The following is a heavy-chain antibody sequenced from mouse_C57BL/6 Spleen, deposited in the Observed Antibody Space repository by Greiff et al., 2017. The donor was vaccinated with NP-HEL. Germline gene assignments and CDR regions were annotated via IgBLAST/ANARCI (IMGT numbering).Heavy chain of an antibody. J-gene: IGHJ2*01. CDR3: SRGYDGSNYFDY. CDR1: GYTFTDYY. CDR2: INPYNGGT. D-gene: IGHD1-1*01. V-gene: IGHV1-19*01. Sequence: EVQLQQSGPVLVKPGASVKMSCKASGYTFTDYYMNWVKQSHGKSLEWIGVINPYNGGTSYNQKFKGKATLTVDKSSSTAYMELNSLTSEASAVYYCSRGYDGSNYFDYWGQGTTLTVSS.